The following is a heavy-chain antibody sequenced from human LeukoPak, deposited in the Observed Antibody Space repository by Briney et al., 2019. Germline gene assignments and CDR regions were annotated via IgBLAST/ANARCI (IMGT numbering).Heavy chain of an antibody. D-gene: IGHD2-2*01. J-gene: IGHJ6*02. CDR2: IRSKAYGGTT. V-gene: IGHV3-49*04. CDR3: TRDIVVVPAAILDYYYYSMDV. Sequence: LGGSLRLSCTASGFTFGDYAMSWVRQAPGKGLEWVGFIRSKAYGGTTEYAASVKGRFTISRDDSKSIAYLQMNSLKTEDTAVYYCTRDIVVVPAAILDYYYYSMDVWGQGTTVTVSS. CDR1: GFTFGDYA.